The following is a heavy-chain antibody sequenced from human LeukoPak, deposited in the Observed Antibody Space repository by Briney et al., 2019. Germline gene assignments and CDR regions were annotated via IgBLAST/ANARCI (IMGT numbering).Heavy chain of an antibody. V-gene: IGHV4-30-4*01. CDR3: ARDQWVKAGSRWLHYAMDV. D-gene: IGHD1-26*01. J-gene: IGHJ6*02. CDR1: GGSIRRGESY. CDR2: MYYSGST. Sequence: SQTLCLTCTVSGGSIRRGESYCTWMRQTPGKSLEWIGYMYYSGSTYFNPSLKSRVSISEDTSKSQISLKLTSVTAADTAVYYCARDQWVKAGSRWLHYAMDVWGQGTTVIVS.